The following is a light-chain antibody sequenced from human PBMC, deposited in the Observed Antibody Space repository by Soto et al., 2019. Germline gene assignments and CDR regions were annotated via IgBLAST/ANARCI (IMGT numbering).Light chain of an antibody. CDR3: QQRSNWPRT. Sequence: ESATLSCRASHSIISSVAWYQQKPGQAPRLLLYGASTRATGIPGRFSGSGSGTDFTITISSLEPEDFAVYYCQQRSNWPRTFGQGTKV. V-gene: IGKV3-11*01. J-gene: IGKJ1*01. CDR2: GAS. CDR1: HSIISS.